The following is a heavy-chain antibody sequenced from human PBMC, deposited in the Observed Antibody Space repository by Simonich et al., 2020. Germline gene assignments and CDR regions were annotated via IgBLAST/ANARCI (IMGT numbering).Heavy chain of an antibody. CDR3: ARDGLGTAYYYYMDV. J-gene: IGHJ6*03. V-gene: IGHV3-7*01. CDR2: IKQDGSEK. D-gene: IGHD7-27*01. CDR1: GFTFSSYW. Sequence: EVQLVESGGGLVQPGGSLRLSCAASGFTFSSYWMSWVRQAPGKGLEWVANIKQDGSEKYYVDSVKGRFTISRDNAKNSLYLQTNSLRAEDTAVYYCARDGLGTAYYYYMDVWGKGTTVTVSS.